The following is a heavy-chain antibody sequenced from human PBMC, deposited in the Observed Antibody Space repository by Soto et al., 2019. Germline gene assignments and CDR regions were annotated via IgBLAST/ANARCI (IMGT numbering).Heavy chain of an antibody. CDR1: GGTFSSYA. J-gene: IGHJ5*02. V-gene: IGHV1-69*13. D-gene: IGHD4-17*01. CDR3: ARVYGDRTRGKNNWFDP. CDR2: IIPIFGTA. Sequence: VKVSCKASGGTFSSYAISWVRQAPGQGLEWMGGIIPIFGTANYAQKFQGRVTITADESTSTAYMELSSLRSEDTAVYYCARVYGDRTRGKNNWFDPWGQGTLVTVSS.